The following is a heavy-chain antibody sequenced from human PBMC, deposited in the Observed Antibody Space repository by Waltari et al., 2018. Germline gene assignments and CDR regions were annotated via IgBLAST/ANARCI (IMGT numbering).Heavy chain of an antibody. CDR3: ARGGKGVRSTTPFDY. CDR1: GYTFTSYY. Sequence: QVQLVQSGAEVKKPGASVKVSCKASGYTFTSYYMHWVRQAPGQGLEWMGIINPSGGSTSYAQKFQGRVTMTRDTSTSTVYMELSSLRSEDTAVYYCARGGKGVRSTTPFDYWGQGTLVTVSS. J-gene: IGHJ4*02. V-gene: IGHV1-46*01. CDR2: INPSGGST. D-gene: IGHD2-15*01.